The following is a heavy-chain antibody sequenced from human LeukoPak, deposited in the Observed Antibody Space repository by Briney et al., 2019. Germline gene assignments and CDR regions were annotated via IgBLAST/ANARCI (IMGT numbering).Heavy chain of an antibody. D-gene: IGHD3-22*01. J-gene: IGHJ4*02. V-gene: IGHV4-59*01. CDR3: ARSLYSYDNSGRLDY. CDR2: ISYSGST. CDR1: GDPISTYY. Sequence: PSETLSLTCTVSGDPISTYYWTWIRQPPGKGLEWIGYISYSGSTNYNPSLKSRITISVDTSKNQFSLNLRSVTAADAAVYYCARSLYSYDNSGRLDYWGQGTLVTVSS.